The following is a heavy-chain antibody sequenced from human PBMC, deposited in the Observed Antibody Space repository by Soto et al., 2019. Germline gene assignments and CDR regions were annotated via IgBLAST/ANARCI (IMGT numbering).Heavy chain of an antibody. D-gene: IGHD1-7*01. V-gene: IGHV3-21*01. J-gene: IGHJ3*02. CDR1: GFTFSSYT. Sequence: VGSLRLSCAASGFTFSSYTMHWVRQAPGKGLEWVSSITIKSNYIYYADSVKGRFTISRDNAKNSLYLQMTSLRAEDTAVYYCAREELRAFDIWGQGTMVTVSS. CDR3: AREELRAFDI. CDR2: ITIKSNYI.